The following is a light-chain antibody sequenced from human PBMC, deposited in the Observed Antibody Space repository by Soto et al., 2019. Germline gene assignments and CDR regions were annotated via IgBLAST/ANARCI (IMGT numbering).Light chain of an antibody. V-gene: IGLV2-14*01. CDR2: EVS. CDR1: SSDVGGYEF. J-gene: IGLJ1*01. CDR3: GSYTGSIYV. Sequence: QSVLTQPASVSGSPGQSITISCTGTSSDVGGYEFVSWYQQHPGKAPKLMIYEVSNWPSGVSSRFSGSKSGNTASLTISGLQAEDEADYYCGSYTGSIYVFGTGTKVTVL.